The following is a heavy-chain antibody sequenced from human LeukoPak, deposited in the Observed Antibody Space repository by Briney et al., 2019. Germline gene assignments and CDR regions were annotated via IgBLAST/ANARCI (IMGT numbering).Heavy chain of an antibody. Sequence: SETLSLTCTVSGGSTNTSGYFWSWIRQPPGKGLEWIGYVFRTGRTSHNPSLDSRVTISLDRSRNQFSLRLTSVTAADMAVYYCARGTAWFGELWYFDYWGQGTLVTVSS. D-gene: IGHD3-10*01. CDR1: GGSTNTSGYF. CDR2: VFRTGRT. J-gene: IGHJ4*02. CDR3: ARGTAWFGELWYFDY. V-gene: IGHV4-30-2*01.